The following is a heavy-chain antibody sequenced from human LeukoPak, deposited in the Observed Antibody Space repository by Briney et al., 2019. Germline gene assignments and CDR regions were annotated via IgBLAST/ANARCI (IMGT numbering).Heavy chain of an antibody. CDR1: GGSFSGYY. CDR3: ARNLYYYYYMDV. D-gene: IGHD1-14*01. J-gene: IGHJ6*03. Sequence: SETLSLTCAVYGGSFSGYYWSWIRQPPGKGLEWIGEINHSGSTNYNPSLKSRVTISVDTSKNQFSLKLSSVTAADTAVYYCARNLYYYYYMDVWGKGTTVTVSS. V-gene: IGHV4-34*01. CDR2: INHSGST.